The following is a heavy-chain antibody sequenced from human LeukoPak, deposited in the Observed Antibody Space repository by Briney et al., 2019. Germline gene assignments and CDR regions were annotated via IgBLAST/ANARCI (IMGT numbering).Heavy chain of an antibody. CDR2: ISGSGGST. D-gene: IGHD2-2*02. CDR3: ARELYNRVFHP. Sequence: GGSLRLSCAASGFTFSSYARSRVRQAPGKGLEWVSDISGSGGSTYYADSVKGRFTIHRDNSKNSLYLQMNSLRAEDTALYYCARELYNRVFHPWGQGTLVTVSS. V-gene: IGHV3-23*01. CDR1: GFTFSSYA. J-gene: IGHJ5*02.